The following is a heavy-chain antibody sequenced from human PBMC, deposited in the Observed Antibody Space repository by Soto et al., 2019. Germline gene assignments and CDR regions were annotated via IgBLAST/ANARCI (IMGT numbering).Heavy chain of an antibody. CDR1: GGSISSYY. CDR3: ARDREVTFDY. J-gene: IGHJ4*02. Sequence: SETLSLTFTFSGGSISSYYWSWIRQPPGKGLEWIGYIYYSGSTNYNPSLKSRVTISVDTSKNQFSLKLSSVTAADTAVYYCARDREVTFDYWGQGTLVTVS. V-gene: IGHV4-59*01. CDR2: IYYSGST. D-gene: IGHD2-21*02.